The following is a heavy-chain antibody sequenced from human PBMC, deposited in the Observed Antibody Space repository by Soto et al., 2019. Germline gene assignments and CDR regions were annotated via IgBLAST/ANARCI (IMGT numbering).Heavy chain of an antibody. J-gene: IGHJ4*02. V-gene: IGHV4-30-4*01. CDR3: ARVFEGVWFGELLSPYYFDY. CDR1: GGSISSGDYY. Sequence: PSETLSLTCTVSGGSISSGDYYWSWIRQPPGKGLEWIGYIYYSGSTYYNPSLKSRVTISVDTSKNQFSLKLSSVTAADTAVYYCARVFEGVWFGELLSPYYFDYWGQGTLVTVSS. D-gene: IGHD3-10*01. CDR2: IYYSGST.